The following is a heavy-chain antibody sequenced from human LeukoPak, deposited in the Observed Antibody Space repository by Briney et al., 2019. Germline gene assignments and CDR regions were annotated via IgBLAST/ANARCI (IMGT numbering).Heavy chain of an antibody. Sequence: GGTLRLSCAASGFTFSSYAMSWVRQAPGKGVEWVSAISGRGGSTYYADSVKGRFTISRDNSKNTLYLQMNSLRAEDTAVYYCARPRGDILTGYEYWGQGTLVTVSS. CDR1: GFTFSSYA. J-gene: IGHJ4*02. V-gene: IGHV3-23*01. D-gene: IGHD3-9*01. CDR2: ISGRGGST. CDR3: ARPRGDILTGYEY.